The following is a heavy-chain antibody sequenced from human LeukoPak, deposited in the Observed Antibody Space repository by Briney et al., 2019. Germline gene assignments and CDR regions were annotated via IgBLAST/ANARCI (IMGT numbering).Heavy chain of an antibody. CDR3: ARDPYSGSYYLDY. J-gene: IGHJ4*02. CDR2: ISSSSSYI. D-gene: IGHD1-26*01. Sequence: PGGSLRLSCAASGFTFSSYSMNWVRQAPGKGLEWVSSISSSSSYIYYADSVEGRFTISRDNAKNSLYLQMNSLRAEDTAVYYCARDPYSGSYYLDYWGQGTLVTVSS. V-gene: IGHV3-21*01. CDR1: GFTFSSYS.